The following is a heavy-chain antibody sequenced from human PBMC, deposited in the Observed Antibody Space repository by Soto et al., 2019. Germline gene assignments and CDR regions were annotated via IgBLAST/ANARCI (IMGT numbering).Heavy chain of an antibody. V-gene: IGHV1-2*04. Sequence: GASVKVSCKASGYTFTGYYMHWVRQAPGQGLKWIGWINPNSGGTNYAQKFQGWVTMTRDTSISTAYKELSRLRSDDTAVYYCAREVITMVRGVIGSHWFDPWGQGTLVTVSS. D-gene: IGHD3-10*01. CDR3: AREVITMVRGVIGSHWFDP. CDR1: GYTFTGYY. CDR2: INPNSGGT. J-gene: IGHJ5*02.